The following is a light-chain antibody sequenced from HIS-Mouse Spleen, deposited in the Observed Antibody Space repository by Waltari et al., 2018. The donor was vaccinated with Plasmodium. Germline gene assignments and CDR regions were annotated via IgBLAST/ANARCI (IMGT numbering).Light chain of an antibody. Sequence: EIVLTQSPGTLSLSPGERATLSCRASQSVSSSYLAWYQQKPVQAPRLLIYGASSRATGIPDRCSGSGSGTDFTLTISRLEPEDVAVYYCQQYGSSPYTFGQGTKLEIK. CDR2: GAS. V-gene: IGKV3-20*01. J-gene: IGKJ2*01. CDR1: QSVSSSY. CDR3: QQYGSSPYT.